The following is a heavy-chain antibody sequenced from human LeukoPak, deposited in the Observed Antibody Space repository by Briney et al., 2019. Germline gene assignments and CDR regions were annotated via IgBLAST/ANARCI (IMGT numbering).Heavy chain of an antibody. CDR1: GLTFSSYS. CDR2: ISSSSSTI. J-gene: IGHJ6*03. V-gene: IGHV3-48*01. Sequence: GGSLRLSCAASGLTFSSYSMNWVRQAPGKGLEWVSYISSSSSTIYYADSVKGRFTISRANAKNSLYLQMNSLRAEDTAVYYCARDHDYYYMDVWGKGTTVTVSS. CDR3: ARDHDYYYMDV.